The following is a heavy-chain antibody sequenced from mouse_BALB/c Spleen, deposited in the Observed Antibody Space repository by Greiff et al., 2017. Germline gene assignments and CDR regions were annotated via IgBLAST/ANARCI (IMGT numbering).Heavy chain of an antibody. CDR3: AARYYRYDGDYYAMDY. CDR1: GYSFTDYI. J-gene: IGHJ4*01. V-gene: IGHV1-39*01. Sequence: EVQLQQSGPELVKPGASVKISCKASGYSFTDYIMLWVKQSHGKSLEWIGNINPYYGSTSYNLKFKGKATLTVDKSSSTAYMQLNSLTSEDSAVYYCAARYYRYDGDYYAMDYWGQGTSVTVSS. CDR2: INPYYGST. D-gene: IGHD2-14*01.